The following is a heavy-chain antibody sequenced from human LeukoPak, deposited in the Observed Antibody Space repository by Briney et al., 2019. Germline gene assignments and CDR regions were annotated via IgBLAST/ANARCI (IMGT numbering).Heavy chain of an antibody. CDR3: ARCDYSNYYGMDV. CDR2: IYYSGST. CDR1: GGSISSYY. J-gene: IGHJ6*02. D-gene: IGHD4-11*01. Sequence: SETLSLTCTVSGGSISSYYWSWIRQPPGKGLEWIGYIYYSGSTNYNPSLKSRVTISVDTSKNQFSLKLSSVTAADTAVYYCARCDYSNYYGMDVWGQGTTVTVSS. V-gene: IGHV4-59*08.